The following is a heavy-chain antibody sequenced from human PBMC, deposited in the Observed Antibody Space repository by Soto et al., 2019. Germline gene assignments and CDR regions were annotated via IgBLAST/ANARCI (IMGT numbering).Heavy chain of an antibody. J-gene: IGHJ4*02. D-gene: IGHD3-22*01. CDR3: AHTVDPNYYDSSGYSTRGYFDY. Sequence: QITLKESGPTLVKPTQTLTLTCTFSGFSLSTSGVGVGWIRQPPGKALEWLALIYWDDDKRYSPSLKSRLTITKHTSKNQVVLTMTNLDPVDTATYYCAHTVDPNYYDSSGYSTRGYFDYWGQGTLVTVSS. CDR1: GFSLSTSGVG. CDR2: IYWDDDK. V-gene: IGHV2-5*02.